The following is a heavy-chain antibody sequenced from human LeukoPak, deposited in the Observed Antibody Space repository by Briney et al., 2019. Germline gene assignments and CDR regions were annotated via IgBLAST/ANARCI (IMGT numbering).Heavy chain of an antibody. J-gene: IGHJ4*02. Sequence: GGSLRLSCAASGFTFSSYAMSWVRQAPGKGLEWVSAISGSGGSTYYADSVKGRFTISRDNSKNTLYLQMNSLRAEDTAVYYCAKDRDIVVVPAAMYDYWGQGTLVTVSS. CDR1: GFTFSSYA. CDR3: AKDRDIVVVPAAMYDY. V-gene: IGHV3-23*01. D-gene: IGHD2-2*01. CDR2: ISGSGGST.